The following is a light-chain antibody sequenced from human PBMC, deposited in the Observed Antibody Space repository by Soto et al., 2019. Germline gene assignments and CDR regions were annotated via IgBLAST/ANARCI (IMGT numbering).Light chain of an antibody. Sequence: DIQMTQSPSSVSASVGDRVTITCRASQYIGSRLAWYQQKPGRAPKLLIYGASSLQSGVPSRFSGSGSGTDFTLTISSLQPEDFATYHCQQAYSFPYTFGQGTKLEIK. CDR2: GAS. J-gene: IGKJ2*01. V-gene: IGKV1-12*02. CDR3: QQAYSFPYT. CDR1: QYIGSR.